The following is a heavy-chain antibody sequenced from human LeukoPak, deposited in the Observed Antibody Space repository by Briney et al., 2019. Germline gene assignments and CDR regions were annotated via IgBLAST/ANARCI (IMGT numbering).Heavy chain of an antibody. D-gene: IGHD3-3*01. Sequence: GGSLRLSCVASGFTSSAFWMNWVRQAPGKGLEWVSSISSSSSYIYYADSVKGRFTISRDNAKNSLYLQMNSLRAEDTAVYYCARTLDPDVLRFLEWLNFDYWGRGTLVTVSS. CDR1: GFTSSAFW. CDR3: ARTLDPDVLRFLEWLNFDY. CDR2: ISSSSSYI. J-gene: IGHJ4*02. V-gene: IGHV3-21*01.